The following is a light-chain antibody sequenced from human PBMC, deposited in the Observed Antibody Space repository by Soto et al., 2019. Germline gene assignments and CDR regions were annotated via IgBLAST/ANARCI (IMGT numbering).Light chain of an antibody. Sequence: QSALTQPASVSGAPGQSITISCTGTSIDVGAYNYVSWYQHHPGKAPKLMIYEVSNRPSGVSNRFSGSKSGDTASLTISGLQAEDEAEYYCSSYTTSSTDAFGTGTKVTVL. CDR1: SIDVGAYNY. J-gene: IGLJ1*01. CDR2: EVS. V-gene: IGLV2-14*01. CDR3: SSYTTSSTDA.